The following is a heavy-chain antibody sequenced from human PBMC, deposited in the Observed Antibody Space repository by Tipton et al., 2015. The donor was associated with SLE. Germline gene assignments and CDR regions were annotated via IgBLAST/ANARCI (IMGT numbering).Heavy chain of an antibody. CDR3: VREAEWHGWFDP. CDR2: IYYSGST. D-gene: IGHD3-3*01. V-gene: IGHV4-59*12. J-gene: IGHJ5*02. CDR1: GGSISSYS. Sequence: TLSLTCSVSGGSISSYSWTWIRQPPGKGLEWIGYIYYSGSTNYNPSLKSRVTISVDTSKKQFSLKLSSVTAADTAVYYCVREAEWHGWFDPWGQGTLVTVSS.